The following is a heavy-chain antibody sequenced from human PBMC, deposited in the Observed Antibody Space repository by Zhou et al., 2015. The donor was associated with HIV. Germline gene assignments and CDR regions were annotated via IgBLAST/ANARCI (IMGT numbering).Heavy chain of an antibody. CDR2: ISYDGSNK. Sequence: QVQLVESGGGVVQPGRSLRLSCAASGFTFSSYAMHWVRQAPGKGLEWVAVISYDGSNKYYADSVKGRFTISRDNSKNTLYLQMNSLRAEDTAVYYCARSPYYDFWSGSGSWFDPWGQGTLVTVSS. CDR3: ARSPYYDFWSGSGSWFDP. D-gene: IGHD3-3*01. J-gene: IGHJ5*02. V-gene: IGHV3-30-3*01. CDR1: GFTFSSYA.